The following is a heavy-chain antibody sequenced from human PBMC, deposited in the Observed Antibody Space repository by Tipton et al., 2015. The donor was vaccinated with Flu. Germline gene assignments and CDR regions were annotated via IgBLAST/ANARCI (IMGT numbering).Heavy chain of an antibody. CDR3: ARRDYSNYVSEPKNWFHP. CDR1: GEALGSDYF. J-gene: IGHJ5*02. Sequence: GEALGSDYFWGWVRQPPGKGLAWIGNIHRGGSPYHNPSLRSRVTISIDTSKNEVYLRLSSVTAADTAVYYCARRDYSNYVSEPKNWFHPWGQGTLVTVSS. CDR2: IHRGGSP. D-gene: IGHD4-11*01. V-gene: IGHV4-38-2*01.